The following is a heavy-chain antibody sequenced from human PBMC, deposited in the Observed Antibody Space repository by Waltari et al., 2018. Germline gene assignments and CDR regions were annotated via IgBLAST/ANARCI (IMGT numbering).Heavy chain of an antibody. CDR3: ARGNYGDYVGWFDP. V-gene: IGHV3-53*01. Sequence: EVQLVESGGGLIQPGGSLRLSCAASGFTVSSNYMSWVRQAPGKGLEWVSVIYSGGSTYYADSVKGRFTISRDNAKNSLYLQMNSLRAEDTAVYYCARGNYGDYVGWFDPWGQGTLVTVSS. D-gene: IGHD4-17*01. J-gene: IGHJ5*02. CDR2: IYSGGST. CDR1: GFTVSSNY.